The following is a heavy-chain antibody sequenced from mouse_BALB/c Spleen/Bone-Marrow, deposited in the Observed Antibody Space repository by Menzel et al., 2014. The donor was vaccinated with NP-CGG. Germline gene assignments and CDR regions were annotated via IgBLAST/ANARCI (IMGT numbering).Heavy chain of an antibody. Sequence: VQLQQSGAELVKPGASVKLSCTASGFNIKDTYMHWVKQRPEQGLEWIGRIDPANGNTKYDPKFQGKATITADTSSNTAYLQLSSLTSEDTAVYYCARYRLATYFDYWGQGTTLTVSS. D-gene: IGHD1-2*01. CDR1: GFNIKDTY. CDR3: ARYRLATYFDY. CDR2: IDPANGNT. J-gene: IGHJ2*01. V-gene: IGHV14-3*02.